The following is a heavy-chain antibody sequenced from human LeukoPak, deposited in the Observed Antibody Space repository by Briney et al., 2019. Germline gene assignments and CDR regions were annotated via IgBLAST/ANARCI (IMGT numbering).Heavy chain of an antibody. V-gene: IGHV3-9*01. CDR1: GFTFDDYA. CDR3: AGDPRYSYQYQYDSTGFSLDY. J-gene: IGHJ4*02. Sequence: SLRLSCAASGFTFDDYAMHWVRQAPGKGLEWVSGISWNSGSIGYADSVKGRFTISRDNAKNSLYLQMNGLGAEDTAVYYCAGDPRYSYQYQYDSTGFSLDYWGQGTLVTVSS. CDR2: ISWNSGSI. D-gene: IGHD3-22*01.